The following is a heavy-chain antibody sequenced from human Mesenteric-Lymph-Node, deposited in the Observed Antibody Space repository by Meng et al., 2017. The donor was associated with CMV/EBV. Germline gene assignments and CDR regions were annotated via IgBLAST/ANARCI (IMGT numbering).Heavy chain of an antibody. CDR3: ARNPASIEAGGYYRRSAWFDP. Sequence: YYWSWIRQPPGKGLEWIGNMYYSGITDYNPSLKSRVTISLDTSKNQFSLKLSSVTAADTALYYCARNPASIEAGGYYRRSAWFDPWGQGTLVTVSS. V-gene: IGHV4-59*01. D-gene: IGHD3-3*01. J-gene: IGHJ5*02. CDR1: YY. CDR2: MYYSGIT.